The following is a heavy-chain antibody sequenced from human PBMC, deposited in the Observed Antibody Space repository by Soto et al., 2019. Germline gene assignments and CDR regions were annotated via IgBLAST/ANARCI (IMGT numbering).Heavy chain of an antibody. J-gene: IGHJ4*02. CDR1: TDSNNFSNSY. CDR3: ARNRIEVVWRGFDY. D-gene: IGHD1-1*01. CDR2: SSYNGGT. V-gene: IGHV4-39*01. Sequence: SETLSLTCTVFTDSNNFSNSYWGWIRQPPGEGLQWIGSSSYNGGTFFNPSLKGRVDISIDASKRQSSLQVTSVTAADSAVYYCARNRIEVVWRGFDYWGQGRTVTV.